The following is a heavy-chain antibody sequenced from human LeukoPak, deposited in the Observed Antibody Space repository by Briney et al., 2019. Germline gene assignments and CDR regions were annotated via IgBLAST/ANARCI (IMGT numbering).Heavy chain of an antibody. D-gene: IGHD3-16*01. CDR2: IYYSGST. J-gene: IGHJ6*02. CDR1: GGSISSGGYY. CDR3: ARDFTRPYYYGMDV. Sequence: SQTLSLTCTVSGGSISSGGYYWSWIRQYPGKGLEWIGYIYYSGSTYYNPSLKSRVTISVDTSKNQFSLKLSSVTAADTAVYYCARDFTRPYYYGMDVWGQGTTVTVSS. V-gene: IGHV4-31*03.